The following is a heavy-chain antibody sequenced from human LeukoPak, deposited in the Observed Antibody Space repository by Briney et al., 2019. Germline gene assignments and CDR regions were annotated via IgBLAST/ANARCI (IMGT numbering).Heavy chain of an antibody. Sequence: GGSLRLSCAASGLTVSSNSMSWVRQAPGKGLEWVSVIHSGGSTYYADSVKGRFTISRDNSKNTLSLQMNSLRADDTAVYYCARYGSSQTRNFDYWGQGTLVTVSS. J-gene: IGHJ4*02. CDR2: IHSGGST. CDR3: ARYGSSQTRNFDY. D-gene: IGHD6-6*01. V-gene: IGHV3-66*01. CDR1: GLTVSSNS.